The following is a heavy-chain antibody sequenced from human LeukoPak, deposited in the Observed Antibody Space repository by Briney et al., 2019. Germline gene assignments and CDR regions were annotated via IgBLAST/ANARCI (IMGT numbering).Heavy chain of an antibody. CDR1: GYTFTSYG. J-gene: IGHJ3*02. V-gene: IGHV1-18*01. CDR3: ARDLGQWLADDAFDI. D-gene: IGHD6-19*01. Sequence: ASVKVSCKASGYTFTSYGISWVRQAPGQGLEWMGWISAYNGNTNYAQELQGRVTMTTDTSTSTAYMELRSLRSDDTAVYYCARDLGQWLADDAFDIWGQGTMVTVSS. CDR2: ISAYNGNT.